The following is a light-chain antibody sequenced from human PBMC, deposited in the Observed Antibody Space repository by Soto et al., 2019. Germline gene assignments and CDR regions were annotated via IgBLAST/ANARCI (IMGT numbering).Light chain of an antibody. CDR1: QSISSY. J-gene: IGKJ4*01. CDR2: AAS. CDR3: QQSYSTPS. V-gene: IGKV1-39*01. Sequence: DIQMTQSPSSLSASVGDRVTITCRASQSISSYLNWYQQKPGKAPKLLIYAASSLQSGVPSRFSGSGSGTDFTLTISRLQPEDFATYDCQQSYSTPSFGGGTKVDIK.